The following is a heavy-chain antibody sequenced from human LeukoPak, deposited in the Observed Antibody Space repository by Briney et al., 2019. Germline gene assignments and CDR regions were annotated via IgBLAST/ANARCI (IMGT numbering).Heavy chain of an antibody. CDR2: INYSGST. J-gene: IGHJ3*02. V-gene: IGHV4-59*01. CDR3: ARDPHYGDILNDPFDI. CDR1: GFTFHIYA. D-gene: IGHD4-17*01. Sequence: PGGSLRLSCAASGFTFHIYAMNWVRQAPGKGLEWIGYINYSGSTKYNPSLKSRVTISVDTPKNQFSLKLSSVTAADTAVYFCARDPHYGDILNDPFDIWGQGTMVTVSS.